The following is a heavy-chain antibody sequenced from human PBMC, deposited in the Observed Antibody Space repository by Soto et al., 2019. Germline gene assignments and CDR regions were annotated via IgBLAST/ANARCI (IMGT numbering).Heavy chain of an antibody. J-gene: IGHJ6*02. CDR3: ARELRYCSSTSCYNLGEDYYYYYGMDV. V-gene: IGHV1-2*02. CDR2: INPNSGGT. Sequence: ASVKVSCKASGYTFTGYYMHWVRQSPGQGLEWMGWINPNSGGTNYAQKFQGRVTMSRDTSISTAYMELSRLRSDDTAVYYCARELRYCSSTSCYNLGEDYYYYYGMDVWGQGTTVTVSS. D-gene: IGHD2-2*02. CDR1: GYTFTGYY.